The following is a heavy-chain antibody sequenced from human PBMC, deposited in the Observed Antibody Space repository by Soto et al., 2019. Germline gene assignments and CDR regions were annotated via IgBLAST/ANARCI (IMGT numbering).Heavy chain of an antibody. CDR3: ARDPLIAAAGTS. CDR1: GFTFSSYS. J-gene: IGHJ4*02. D-gene: IGHD6-13*01. V-gene: IGHV3-21*01. Sequence: GGSLRLSCAASGFTFSSYSMNWVRQAPGKGLEWVSSISSSSSYIYYADSVKGRFTFSRDNAKNSLYLQMNSLRAEDTAVYYCARDPLIAAAGTSWGQGTLVTVSS. CDR2: ISSSSSYI.